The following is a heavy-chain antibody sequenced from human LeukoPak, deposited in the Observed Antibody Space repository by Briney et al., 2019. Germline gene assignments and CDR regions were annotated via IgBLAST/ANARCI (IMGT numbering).Heavy chain of an antibody. J-gene: IGHJ3*02. Sequence: GESMKISCKGSGYSFTSYWISWVRQMPGKGLEWMGRIDPSDSYTNYSPSFQGHVTISADKSISTAYLQWSSLKASDTAMYYCARRYNWNDGRYDAFDIWGQGTMVTVCS. CDR2: IDPSDSYT. CDR3: ARRYNWNDGRYDAFDI. D-gene: IGHD1-1*01. V-gene: IGHV5-10-1*01. CDR1: GYSFTSYW.